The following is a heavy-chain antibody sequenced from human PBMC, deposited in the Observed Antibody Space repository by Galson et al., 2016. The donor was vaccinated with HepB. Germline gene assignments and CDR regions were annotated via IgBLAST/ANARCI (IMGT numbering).Heavy chain of an antibody. V-gene: IGHV1-18*01. D-gene: IGHD1-14*01. Sequence: SVKVSCKASGYTFITYSISWVRQAPGQGLEWLGWISASNGDTNYAQKFRGRVTLTRDTSTNTAYMELRTLTSDDSAVYYCARDTGGACVDHWGQGTLVTVST. CDR2: ISASNGDT. CDR1: GYTFITYS. CDR3: ARDTGGACVDH. J-gene: IGHJ4*02.